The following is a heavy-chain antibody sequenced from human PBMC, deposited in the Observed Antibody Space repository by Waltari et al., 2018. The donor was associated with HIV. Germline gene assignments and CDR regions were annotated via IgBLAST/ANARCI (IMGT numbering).Heavy chain of an antibody. V-gene: IGHV3-9*01. J-gene: IGHJ6*02. D-gene: IGHD2-15*01. CDR1: GFTFDDYA. Sequence: EVQLVESGGGLVQPGRSLRLSCAASGFTFDDYAMHWVRKVPGKGLEWVSGITWNSGRTGYADSVKGRFIISRDNAKNSLYLKMNSLRVEDTALYYCAKSDIDYGMDVWGQGTTVTVSS. CDR2: ITWNSGRT. CDR3: AKSDIDYGMDV.